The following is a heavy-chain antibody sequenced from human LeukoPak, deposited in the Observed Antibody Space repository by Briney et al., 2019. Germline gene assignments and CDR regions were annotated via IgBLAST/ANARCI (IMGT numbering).Heavy chain of an antibody. J-gene: IGHJ3*02. D-gene: IGHD6-19*01. CDR3: ARPYSSGYRGAFDI. Sequence: SETLSLTCTVSGGSISSSSYYWGWIRQPPGKGLEWIGSIYYSGSTYYNPSLKSRVTISVDTSKNQFSLKLSSVTAADTAVYYCARPYSSGYRGAFDIWGQGTMVTVSS. CDR1: GGSISSSSYY. CDR2: IYYSGST. V-gene: IGHV4-39*07.